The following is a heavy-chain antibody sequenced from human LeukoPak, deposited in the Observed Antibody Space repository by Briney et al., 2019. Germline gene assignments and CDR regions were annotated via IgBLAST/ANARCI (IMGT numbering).Heavy chain of an antibody. CDR3: ARGASVWYGYYFDY. J-gene: IGHJ4*02. CDR2: IYTNGST. CDR1: GGSISTYY. V-gene: IGHV4-4*07. Sequence: SETLSLTCTVSGGSISTYYWTWIRQPAGKGLEWIGRIYTNGSTNYNPSLKSRVTMSVDTSKNQFSLKLSSVTAADTAVYYCARGASVWYGYYFDYWGQGTLVTVSS. D-gene: IGHD6-19*01.